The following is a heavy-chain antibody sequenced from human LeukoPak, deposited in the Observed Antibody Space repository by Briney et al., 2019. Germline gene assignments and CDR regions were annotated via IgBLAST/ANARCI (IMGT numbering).Heavy chain of an antibody. D-gene: IGHD6-13*01. J-gene: IGHJ6*02. Sequence: GGSLRLSCAASGFTVSSNYMSWVRQAPGKGLEWVSVIYSGGSTYYADSVKGRFTISRDNSKNTLYLQMNSLRAEDTAVYYCARDLGAARQDYYYGMDVWGQGTTVTVSS. CDR2: IYSGGST. CDR3: ARDLGAARQDYYYGMDV. CDR1: GFTVSSNY. V-gene: IGHV3-53*01.